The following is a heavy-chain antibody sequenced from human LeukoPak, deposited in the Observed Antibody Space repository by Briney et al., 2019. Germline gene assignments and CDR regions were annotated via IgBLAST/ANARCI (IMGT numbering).Heavy chain of an antibody. V-gene: IGHV3-48*03. CDR1: GFTFSSYE. J-gene: IGHJ3*02. CDR2: VSSSGSTI. Sequence: GGSLRLSSAAPGFTFSSYEMNWVRQAPGQGLEWVSYVSSSGSTIYYADSVKGRFTISRDNAKNSLYLQMNSLRAEDTAVYYCVRESATVSTIWSQATMVTVSS. D-gene: IGHD5/OR15-5a*01. CDR3: VRESATVSTI.